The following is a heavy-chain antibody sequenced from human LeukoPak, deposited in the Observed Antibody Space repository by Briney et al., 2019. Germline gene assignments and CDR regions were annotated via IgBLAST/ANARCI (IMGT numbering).Heavy chain of an antibody. CDR1: GYTFTSYG. J-gene: IGHJ3*02. D-gene: IGHD6-13*01. Sequence: ASVKVSCKASGYTFTSYGISWVRQAPGQGLEWMGWISAYNGNTNYAQNLQGRVSMTTDTSTATTYMELRSLRSDATALYYCARSGWGSSWSDAFDIWGQGTMVTVSS. CDR2: ISAYNGNT. V-gene: IGHV1-18*01. CDR3: ARSGWGSSWSDAFDI.